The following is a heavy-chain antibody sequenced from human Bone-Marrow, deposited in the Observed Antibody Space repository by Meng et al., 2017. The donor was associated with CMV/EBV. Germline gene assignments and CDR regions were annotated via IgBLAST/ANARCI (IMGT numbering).Heavy chain of an antibody. Sequence: GGSLRLSCAASGFSFSSYWMHWVRQAPGKGLVWVARINNDGSSTSYADSVKGRLTISRDNAKNTLYLQMNSLRAEDTAVYYCVRDSSSVVDYWGQGTLVTVSS. J-gene: IGHJ4*02. CDR3: VRDSSSVVDY. D-gene: IGHD6-13*01. CDR2: INNDGSST. CDR1: GFSFSSYW. V-gene: IGHV3-74*01.